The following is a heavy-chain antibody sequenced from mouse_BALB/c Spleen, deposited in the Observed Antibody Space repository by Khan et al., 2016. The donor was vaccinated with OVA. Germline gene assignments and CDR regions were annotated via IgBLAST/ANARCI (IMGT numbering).Heavy chain of an antibody. CDR3: ARETAYYGDYEAMDY. CDR1: GFSLITYG. J-gene: IGHJ4*01. Sequence: QVQLKESGPGLVAPSQSLSITCSVSGFSLITYGVHWVRQSPGKGLEWLGIIWAGGSTNYNSALMSRLSISKDNSKSQVFLKMNRLQTDDTAMYYCARETAYYGDYEAMDYWGQGTSVTVSS. CDR2: IWAGGST. D-gene: IGHD2-13*01. V-gene: IGHV2-9*02.